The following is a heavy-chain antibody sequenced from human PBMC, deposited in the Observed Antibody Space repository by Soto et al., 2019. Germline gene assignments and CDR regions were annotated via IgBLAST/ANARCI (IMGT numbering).Heavy chain of an antibody. CDR1: GYPFTSYY. V-gene: IGHV1-46*01. CDR3: ARGRGPSTVTDAFDI. J-gene: IGHJ3*02. Sequence: GXSVKVSCKAAGYPFTSYYMHWGRQAPGQGLEWMGIINPSGGSTSYAQKFQGRVTMTRDTSTSTVYMELSSLRSEDTAVYYCARGRGPSTVTDAFDIWGQGTMVTVSS. CDR2: INPSGGST. D-gene: IGHD4-17*01.